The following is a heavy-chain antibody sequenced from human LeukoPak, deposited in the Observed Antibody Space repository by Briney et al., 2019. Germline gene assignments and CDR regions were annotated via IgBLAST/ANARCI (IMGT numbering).Heavy chain of an antibody. Sequence: GGSLRLSCAASGFTFSSYAMHWVRQAPCKGLEWVAVISYDGSNKYYADSVKGRFTISRDNSKNTLYLQMNSLRAEDTAVYYCARLGSSVAFDIWGQGTMVTVSS. CDR3: ARLGSSVAFDI. CDR2: ISYDGSNK. J-gene: IGHJ3*02. D-gene: IGHD2-15*01. V-gene: IGHV3-30-3*01. CDR1: GFTFSSYA.